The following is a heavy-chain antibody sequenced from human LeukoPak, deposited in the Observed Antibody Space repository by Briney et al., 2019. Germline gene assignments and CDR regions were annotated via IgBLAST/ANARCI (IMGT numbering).Heavy chain of an antibody. CDR3: AKGVGYCSGGSCQQFDY. V-gene: IGHV3-23*01. CDR1: GFTVSGNG. Sequence: GGSLRLSCAASGFTVSGNGMSWVRQAPGKGLKWVSAISGSGGSTYYADSVKGRITISRDNSKNTLYLQMNSLRAEGTAVYYCAKGVGYCSGGSCQQFDYWGQGTLVTVSS. D-gene: IGHD2-15*01. CDR2: ISGSGGST. J-gene: IGHJ4*02.